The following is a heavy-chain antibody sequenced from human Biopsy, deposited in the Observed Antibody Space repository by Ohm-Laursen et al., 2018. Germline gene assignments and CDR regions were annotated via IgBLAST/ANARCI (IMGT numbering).Heavy chain of an antibody. CDR3: ARWETTLGRSLDS. Sequence: SVKVSCKASGGTFTNYAISWVRQATGQGLEWMGWMSPNTGNTVYAQRFQDRVTMTSDTSTGTAYMELTSLTSDDTAVYFCARWETTLGRSLDSWGQGTLVAVSS. CDR1: GGTFTNYA. D-gene: IGHD1-26*01. J-gene: IGHJ4*02. V-gene: IGHV1-8*02. CDR2: MSPNTGNT.